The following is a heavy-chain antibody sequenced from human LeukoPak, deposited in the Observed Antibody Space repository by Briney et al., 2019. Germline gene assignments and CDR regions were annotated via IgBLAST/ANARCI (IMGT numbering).Heavy chain of an antibody. V-gene: IGHV3-30-3*01. CDR2: ISYDGSNK. CDR1: GFTFSSYA. CDR3: AREGITMVRGVTYFDY. Sequence: PGGSLRLSCAASGFTFSSYAMHWVRQAPGRGLEWVAVISYDGSNKYYADSVKGRFTISRDNSKNTLYLQMNSPRAEDTAVYYCAREGITMVRGVTYFDYWGQGTLVTVSS. J-gene: IGHJ4*02. D-gene: IGHD3-10*01.